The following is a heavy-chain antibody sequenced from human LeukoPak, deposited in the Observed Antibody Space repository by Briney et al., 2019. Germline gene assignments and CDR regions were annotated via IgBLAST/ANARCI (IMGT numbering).Heavy chain of an antibody. CDR1: GGSISSSSYY. V-gene: IGHV4-39*07. D-gene: IGHD3-22*01. CDR2: IYYSGST. CDR3: ARARYYYDSTGPRAFNI. Sequence: SETLSLTCTVSGGSISSSSYYWGWIRQPPGKGLEWIGSIYYSGSTYYNPSLKSRVTISVDTSKNQFSLKLSSVTAADTAVYYCARARYYYDSTGPRAFNIWGQGTMVTVSS. J-gene: IGHJ3*02.